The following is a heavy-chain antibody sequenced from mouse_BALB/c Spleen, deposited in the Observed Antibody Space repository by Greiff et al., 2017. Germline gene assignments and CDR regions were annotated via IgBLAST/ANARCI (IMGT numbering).Heavy chain of an antibody. D-gene: IGHD2-1*01. J-gene: IGHJ4*01. CDR1: GYTFTSYT. V-gene: IGHV1-4*01. CDR2: INPSSGYT. CDR3: ASIYYGNYYAMDY. Sequence: VQRVESGAELARPGASVKMSCKASGYTFTSYTMHWVKQRPGQGLEWIGYINPSSGYTNYNQKFKDKATLTADKSSSTAYMQLSSLTSEDSAVYYCASIYYGNYYAMDYWGQGTSVTVSS.